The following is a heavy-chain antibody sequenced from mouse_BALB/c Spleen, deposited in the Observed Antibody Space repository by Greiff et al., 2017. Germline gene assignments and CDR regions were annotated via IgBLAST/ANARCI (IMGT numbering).Heavy chain of an antibody. Sequence: EVQLVESGGGLVQPGGSRKLSCAASGFTFSSFGMHWVRQAPEKGLEWVAYISSGSSTIYYADTVKGRFTISRDNPKNTLFLQMTSLRSEDTAMYYCARWVLRLHYFDYWGQGTTLTVSA. CDR2: ISSGSSTI. V-gene: IGHV5-17*02. D-gene: IGHD1-2*01. CDR3: ARWVLRLHYFDY. J-gene: IGHJ2*01. CDR1: GFTFSSFG.